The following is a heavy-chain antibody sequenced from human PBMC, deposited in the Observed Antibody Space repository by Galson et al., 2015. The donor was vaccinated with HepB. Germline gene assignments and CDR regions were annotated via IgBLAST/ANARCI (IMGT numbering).Heavy chain of an antibody. J-gene: IGHJ4*02. CDR2: ISYDGSNK. Sequence: SLRLSCAASGFTFGSYAMHWVRQAPGKGLEWVAVISYDGSNKYYADSVKGRFTISRDNSKNTLYLQMNSLRAEDTAVYYCAREVYAMPVFGSCGQGTLVTVSS. D-gene: IGHD2-8*01. V-gene: IGHV3-30-3*01. CDR3: AREVYAMPVFGS. CDR1: GFTFGSYA.